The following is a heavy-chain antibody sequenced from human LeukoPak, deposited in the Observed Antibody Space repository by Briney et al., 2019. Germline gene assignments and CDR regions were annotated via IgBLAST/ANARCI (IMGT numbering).Heavy chain of an antibody. CDR2: VSYDGSIK. V-gene: IGHV3-30*03. CDR3: ARGWWALRKFDY. D-gene: IGHD2-15*01. J-gene: IGHJ4*02. Sequence: GRSLRLSCAASGFSFRNYGMHGVREAPGKGREWVAVVSYDGSIKYYADSVKGRFTISRDNSKNTLYLQMNSLRADDTAVYYCARGWWALRKFDYWGQGTLATVSS. CDR1: GFSFRNYG.